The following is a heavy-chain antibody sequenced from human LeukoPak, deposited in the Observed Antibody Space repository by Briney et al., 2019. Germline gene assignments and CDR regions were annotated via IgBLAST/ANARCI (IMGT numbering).Heavy chain of an antibody. CDR2: IYSAGST. Sequence: GGSLRLSCAASGFTVSDNYMSWVRQAPGKGLEWVSLIYSAGSTYYADSVTGRFTISRDNSKNTLFLQMNSLRAEDTAVYYCAKQLGYCSDGSCYFPYWGQGTLVTVSS. CDR3: AKQLGYCSDGSCYFPY. D-gene: IGHD2-15*01. V-gene: IGHV3-53*01. J-gene: IGHJ4*02. CDR1: GFTVSDNY.